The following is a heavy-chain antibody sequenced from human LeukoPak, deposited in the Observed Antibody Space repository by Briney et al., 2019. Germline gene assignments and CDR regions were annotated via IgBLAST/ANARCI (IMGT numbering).Heavy chain of an antibody. J-gene: IGHJ4*02. CDR3: ARAIVGATTGYFDY. D-gene: IGHD1-26*01. CDR2: IYYSGST. Sequence: SETLSLTCTVSGGSISSYYWSWIRQPPGKGLEWIGYIYYSGSTNYNPSLKSRVTISVDTSKNQFSLKLSSVTAADTAVNYCARAIVGATTGYFDYWGQGTLVTVSS. CDR1: GGSISSYY. V-gene: IGHV4-59*01.